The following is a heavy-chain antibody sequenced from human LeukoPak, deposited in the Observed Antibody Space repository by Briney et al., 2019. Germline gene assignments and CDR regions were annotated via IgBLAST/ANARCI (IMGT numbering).Heavy chain of an antibody. V-gene: IGHV3-23*01. Sequence: PGGSLRLSCAASGFTFSSYAMSWVRQAPGKGLGWVSGISGSGGSTYHADSVKGRFTISRDNSKNTLYLQMNSLRAEDTAVYYCAKVGSSGWYYDYWGQGTLVTVSS. D-gene: IGHD6-19*01. CDR2: ISGSGGST. CDR3: AKVGSSGWYYDY. J-gene: IGHJ4*02. CDR1: GFTFSSYA.